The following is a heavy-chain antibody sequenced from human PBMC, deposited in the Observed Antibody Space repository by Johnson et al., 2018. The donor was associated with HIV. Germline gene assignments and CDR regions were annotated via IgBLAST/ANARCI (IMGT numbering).Heavy chain of an antibody. CDR2: ISYSGSST. V-gene: IGHV3-23*04. CDR3: AREISRYYYDYAAFDL. D-gene: IGHD3-22*01. Sequence: VQLVESGGGLVQPGGSLRLSCAATGFRFDSHAINWVRQAPGKGLQWVSAISYSGSSTYYADSVKGRFTISRDNSRSSVYLHMTNLRADDTALYYCAREISRYYYDYAAFDLWGQGTTVTVSS. J-gene: IGHJ3*01. CDR1: GFRFDSHA.